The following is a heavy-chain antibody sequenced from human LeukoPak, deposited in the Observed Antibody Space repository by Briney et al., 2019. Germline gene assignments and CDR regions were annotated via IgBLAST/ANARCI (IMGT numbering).Heavy chain of an antibody. J-gene: IGHJ4*02. CDR1: GFTFSSYS. V-gene: IGHV3-48*01. CDR2: ISSGSSTI. D-gene: IGHD3-3*01. CDR3: ARDRAWNYFDY. Sequence: GGSLRLSCAASGFTFSSYSMNWVRQAPGKGLEWVSYISSGSSTIYYADSVRGRFTISRDNAKNSLYLQVNSLRAEDTAVYYCARDRAWNYFDYWGQGTLVTVSS.